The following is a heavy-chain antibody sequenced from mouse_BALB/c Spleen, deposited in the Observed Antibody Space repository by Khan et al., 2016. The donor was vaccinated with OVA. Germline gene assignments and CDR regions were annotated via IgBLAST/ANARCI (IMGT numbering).Heavy chain of an antibody. Sequence: VQLVESGPGLVQPSQSLSITCTVSGFSLTSYGVYWVRQSPGKGLEWLGVIWSGGSTDYNAAFISRLSISKDNSKSQVFFKMNSLQANDTAIYYCARIFIGTTDYAMDYWGQGTSVTVSS. CDR1: GFSLTSYG. V-gene: IGHV2-2*02. J-gene: IGHJ4*01. CDR2: IWSGGST. D-gene: IGHD2-14*01. CDR3: ARIFIGTTDYAMDY.